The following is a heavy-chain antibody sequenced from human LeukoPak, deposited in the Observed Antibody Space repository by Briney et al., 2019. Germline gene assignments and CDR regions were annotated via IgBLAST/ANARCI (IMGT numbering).Heavy chain of an antibody. CDR3: ARHAPYYYDSTGYST. J-gene: IGHJ4*02. V-gene: IGHV4-39*01. CDR1: GGSISSSSYY. Sequence: PSETLSLTCTVSGGSISSSSYYWGWIRQPPGKGLEWIGSIYYSGSTYYNPSLKSRVTISVDTSKNQFSLKLSSVTAADKAVYYCARHAPYYYDSTGYSTWGQGTLVTVSS. CDR2: IYYSGST. D-gene: IGHD3-22*01.